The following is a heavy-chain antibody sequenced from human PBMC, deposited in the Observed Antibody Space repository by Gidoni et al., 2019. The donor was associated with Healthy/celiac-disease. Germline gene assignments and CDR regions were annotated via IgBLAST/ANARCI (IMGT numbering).Heavy chain of an antibody. Sequence: STYYNPSLKSRVTISVDTSKNQFSLKLSSVTAADTAVYYCARLLVATIDYWGQGTLVTVSS. CDR2: ST. D-gene: IGHD5-12*01. V-gene: IGHV4-39*01. J-gene: IGHJ4*02. CDR3: ARLLVATIDY.